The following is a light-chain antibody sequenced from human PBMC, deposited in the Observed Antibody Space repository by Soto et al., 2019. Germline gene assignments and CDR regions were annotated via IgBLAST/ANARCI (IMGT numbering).Light chain of an antibody. CDR1: QGISSY. J-gene: IGKJ1*01. V-gene: IGKV1-8*01. CDR2: AAS. CDR3: QQSYSNPRT. Sequence: AIRMTQSPSSFSASTGDRVTITCRASQGISSYLAWYQQKPGKAPKLLIYAASTLQSGVPSRFSGSGSGTDFTLTISCLQSEDFATYYCQQSYSNPRTFGQGTKVEIK.